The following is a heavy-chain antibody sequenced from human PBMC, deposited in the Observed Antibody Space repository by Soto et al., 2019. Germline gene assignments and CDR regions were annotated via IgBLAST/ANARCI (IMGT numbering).Heavy chain of an antibody. CDR3: AAGGGFLNSRMVSFDP. D-gene: IGHD1-26*01. V-gene: IGHV4-34*01. CDR1: GGSLSGSS. CDR2: INHRGSI. J-gene: IGHJ5*02. Sequence: SETLSLTXAISGGSLSGSSWNWIRQFPGKGLEWIGEINHRGSINYNPSVKSRVTISVDTSRNQFSLKLRSVTAAGTAVYYCAAGGGFLNSRMVSFDPWGQGTLVTVSS.